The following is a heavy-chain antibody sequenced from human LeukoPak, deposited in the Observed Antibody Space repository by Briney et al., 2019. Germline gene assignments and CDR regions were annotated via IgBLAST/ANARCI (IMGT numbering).Heavy chain of an antibody. CDR2: ISSSGSTI. V-gene: IGHV3-11*04. CDR3: ATTDFGVGRPEDAFDI. CDR1: GFTFSDYY. D-gene: IGHD3-3*01. Sequence: GGSLRLSCAASGFTFSDYYMSWIRQAPGKGLEWVSHISSSGSTIYYADSVKGRFTISRDNAKNSLYLQMNSLRAEDTAVYYCATTDFGVGRPEDAFDIWGQGTMVTVSS. J-gene: IGHJ3*02.